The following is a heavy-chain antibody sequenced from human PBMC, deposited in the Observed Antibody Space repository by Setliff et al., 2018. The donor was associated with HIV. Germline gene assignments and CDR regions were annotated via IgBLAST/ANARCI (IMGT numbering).Heavy chain of an antibody. Sequence: SETLSLTCTVSGGSTSTSSYSWTWIRQPPGKALEWIGYIYYSGSTSYNGNTYYNPSLESRVTISGDTSKNQFSLKLSSVTAADTAVYYCARENGWLFGWFDPWGQGTLVTVSS. CDR1: GGSTSTSSYS. CDR2: IYYSGST. V-gene: IGHV4-30-4*07. CDR3: ARENGWLFGWFDP. D-gene: IGHD3-9*01. J-gene: IGHJ5*02.